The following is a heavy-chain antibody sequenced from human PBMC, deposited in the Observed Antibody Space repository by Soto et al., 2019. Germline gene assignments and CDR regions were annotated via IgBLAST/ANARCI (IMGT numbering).Heavy chain of an antibody. CDR3: ARGRLMVYAH. CDR1: GGSISSGDYY. D-gene: IGHD2-8*01. Sequence: SETLSLTCTVSGGSISSGDYYWIWIRQPPGKGLEWIGYIYYSGSTYYNPSLKSRVTISVDTSKNQFSLKLSSVTAADTAVYYCARGRLMVYAHWGQGTLVTVSS. CDR2: IYYSGST. V-gene: IGHV4-30-4*01. J-gene: IGHJ4*02.